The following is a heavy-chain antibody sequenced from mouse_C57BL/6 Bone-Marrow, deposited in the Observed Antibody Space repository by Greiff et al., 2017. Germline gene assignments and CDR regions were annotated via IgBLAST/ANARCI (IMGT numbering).Heavy chain of an antibody. CDR3: ARDCYGSSSHWYFDV. J-gene: IGHJ1*03. CDR1: GYTFTSYW. D-gene: IGHD1-1*01. V-gene: IGHV1-52*01. CDR2: IDPSDSDT. Sequence: QVQLQQPGAELVRPGSSVKLSCKASGYTFTSYWMHWVKQRPIQGLEWIGNIDPSDSDTHYNQKFKDKATLTVDKSSSTAYMQLSSLTSDDSAVYYCARDCYGSSSHWYFDVGGTGTTVTVSS.